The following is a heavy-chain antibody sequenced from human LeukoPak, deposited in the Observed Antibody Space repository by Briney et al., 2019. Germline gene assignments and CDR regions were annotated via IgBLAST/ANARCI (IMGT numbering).Heavy chain of an antibody. V-gene: IGHV4-4*02. Sequence: PSETLSLTCAVSGGSISSSNWWSWVRQPPGKGLEWIGEIYHSGSTNYNPSLKSRVTISVDTSKNQFSLKLSSVTAADTAVYYCASCSGWAENWYFDLWGRGTLVTVSS. J-gene: IGHJ2*01. CDR3: ASCSGWAENWYFDL. CDR1: GGSISSSNW. D-gene: IGHD6-19*01. CDR2: IYHSGST.